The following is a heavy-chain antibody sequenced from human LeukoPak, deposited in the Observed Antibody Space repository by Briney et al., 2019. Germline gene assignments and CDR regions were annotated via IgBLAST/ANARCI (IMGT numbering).Heavy chain of an antibody. CDR1: GFTFSNYA. Sequence: GRSLRLSCAASGFTFSNYAMSWVRQAPGKGLEWVSSITGSGGSTYYADSVKGRFTISRDNSKNTLYLQMSSLRAEDTAVYYCAKDKGDFWSGHHYWGQGTLVTVSS. J-gene: IGHJ4*02. D-gene: IGHD3-3*01. CDR2: ITGSGGST. CDR3: AKDKGDFWSGHHY. V-gene: IGHV3-23*01.